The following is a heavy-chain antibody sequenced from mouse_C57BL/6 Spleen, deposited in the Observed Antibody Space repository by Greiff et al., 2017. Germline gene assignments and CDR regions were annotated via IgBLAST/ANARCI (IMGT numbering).Heavy chain of an antibody. CDR3: ARNWDRGDYFDY. D-gene: IGHD3-3*01. Sequence: VQLKQSGPGLVQPSQSLSITCTVSGFSLTSYGVHWVRQSPGKGLEWLGVIWSGGSTDYNAAFISRLSISKDNSKSQVFFKMNSLQADDTAIYYCARNWDRGDYFDYWGQGTTLTVSS. CDR1: GFSLTSYG. V-gene: IGHV2-2*01. J-gene: IGHJ2*01. CDR2: IWSGGST.